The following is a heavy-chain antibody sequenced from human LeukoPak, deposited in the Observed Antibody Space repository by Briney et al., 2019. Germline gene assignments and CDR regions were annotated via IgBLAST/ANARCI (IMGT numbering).Heavy chain of an antibody. CDR3: ARTAVALDY. J-gene: IGHJ4*02. V-gene: IGHV3-23*01. Sequence: PGGSLRLSCAASGFSFGSSVMSWVRQAPGKGLKWVSAITADDGGTNHADPVKGRFTISRDNSKSTLYLQMNSLRAEDTAVYYCARTAVALDYWGQGTLVTVSS. CDR2: ITADDGGT. D-gene: IGHD6-19*01. CDR1: GFSFGSSV.